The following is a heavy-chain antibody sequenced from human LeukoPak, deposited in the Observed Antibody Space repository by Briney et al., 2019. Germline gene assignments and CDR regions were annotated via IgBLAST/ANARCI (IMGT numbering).Heavy chain of an antibody. CDR1: GGSFSGYY. Sequence: SETLSLTCAVYGGSFSGYYWSWIRQPPGKGLEWIGEINHSGSTYYNPSLKSRVTISVDTSKNQFSLKLSSVTAADTAVYYCARGNVKSNFDYWGQGTLVTVSS. J-gene: IGHJ4*02. CDR2: INHSGST. CDR3: ARGNVKSNFDY. D-gene: IGHD1-1*01. V-gene: IGHV4-34*01.